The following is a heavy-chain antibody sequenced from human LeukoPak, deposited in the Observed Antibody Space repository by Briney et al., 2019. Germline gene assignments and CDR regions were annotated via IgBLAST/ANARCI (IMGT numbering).Heavy chain of an antibody. V-gene: IGHV4-39*07. Sequence: SETLSLTCTVSGGSISSSSYYWGWIRQPPGKGLEWIGSIYYSGSTYYNPSLKSRVTISVDTSKNQFSLKLSSVTAADTAVYYCASGNSSSWYGHNDNNWFDPWGQGTLVTVSS. J-gene: IGHJ5*02. CDR2: IYYSGST. CDR3: ASGNSSSWYGHNDNNWFDP. CDR1: GGSISSSSYY. D-gene: IGHD6-13*01.